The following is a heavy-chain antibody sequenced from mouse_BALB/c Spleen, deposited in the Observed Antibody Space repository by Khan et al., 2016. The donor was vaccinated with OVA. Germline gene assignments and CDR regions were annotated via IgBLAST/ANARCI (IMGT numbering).Heavy chain of an antibody. CDR1: GYTFSSYY. V-gene: IGHV1S81*02. CDR2: INPNNGGT. Sequence: QVQLKESGAELVKPGASVKLSCKASGYTFSSYYLYWVKQRPGQGLEWIGEINPNNGGTNFNEKFKSKATLTVDKSSSTAYMQLSSLTSADSAVYYCTRSGYGSFAYWGQGTLVTVSA. J-gene: IGHJ3*01. D-gene: IGHD2-2*01. CDR3: TRSGYGSFAY.